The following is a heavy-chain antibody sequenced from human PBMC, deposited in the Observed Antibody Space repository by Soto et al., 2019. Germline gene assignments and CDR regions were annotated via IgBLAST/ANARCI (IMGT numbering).Heavy chain of an antibody. J-gene: IGHJ4*02. CDR3: AVQYSVSTKYYFDY. Sequence: EVQLLESGGGLVQPGGYLRASCAASGFTFSSYGMSWVRQAPGKGLEWVSDISGGGDITYYADSVKGRFTISRDNSNNTLYLQMTSLRAEDTAVYYCAVQYSVSTKYYFDYWGQGTLVTVSS. CDR2: ISGGGDIT. CDR1: GFTFSSYG. D-gene: IGHD4-17*01. V-gene: IGHV3-23*01.